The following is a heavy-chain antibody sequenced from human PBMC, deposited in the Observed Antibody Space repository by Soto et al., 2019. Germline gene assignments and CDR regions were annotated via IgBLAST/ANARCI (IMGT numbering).Heavy chain of an antibody. Sequence: SVKVSCKASGGTFSSYAISWVRQAPGQGLEWMGGIIPIFGTANYAQKFQGRVTITADESTSTAYMELSSLRSEDTAVYYCARDLNYYDSSGYYHDAFDIWGQGTMVTVPS. V-gene: IGHV1-69*13. CDR2: IIPIFGTA. CDR3: ARDLNYYDSSGYYHDAFDI. CDR1: GGTFSSYA. J-gene: IGHJ3*02. D-gene: IGHD3-22*01.